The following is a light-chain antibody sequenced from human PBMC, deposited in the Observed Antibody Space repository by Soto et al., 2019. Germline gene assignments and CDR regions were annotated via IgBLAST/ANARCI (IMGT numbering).Light chain of an antibody. V-gene: IGKV1-5*03. Sequence: DIQMTQSPPTLSAPVGDRVTITCRATQSISTWLAWYQQKPGKAPKLLIYKASTLESGVPSRFSGSGSETEFTLTITSLQPDDFATYYCQQYHTYPVTFGGGTKVEN. J-gene: IGKJ4*01. CDR2: KAS. CDR1: QSISTW. CDR3: QQYHTYPVT.